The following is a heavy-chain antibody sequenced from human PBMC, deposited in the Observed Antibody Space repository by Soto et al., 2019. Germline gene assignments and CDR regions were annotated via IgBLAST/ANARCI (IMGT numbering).Heavy chain of an antibody. D-gene: IGHD5-12*01. CDR3: EKDGPSNSGNLYAFDI. CDR1: GYTLTNYG. V-gene: IGHV1-18*04. Sequence: QAQLVQSGAEVKKSGASVRVSCKASGYTLTNYGVTWVRQAPGQGLEWLGRVTPYKADTNSAQNLQGRVTMATDTSTNTAYLELRSLRSEETAVYFCEKDGPSNSGNLYAFDIWGQGTMVTVSA. J-gene: IGHJ3*02. CDR2: VTPYKADT.